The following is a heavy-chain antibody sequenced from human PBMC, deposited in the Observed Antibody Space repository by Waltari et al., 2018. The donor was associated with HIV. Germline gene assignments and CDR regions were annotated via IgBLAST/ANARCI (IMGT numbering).Heavy chain of an antibody. CDR2: VWDDGNNK. J-gene: IGHJ6*03. CDR3: ARDQWELLQSYYYYMDV. Sequence: QVQLVESGGGVVQPGRSLRLSCAASGFSFSTYGMHWVRQAPGKGLEWLAVVWDDGNNKYYADSVKGRFTISRDNLKNTLYLEMKSLRADDTALYYCARDQWELLQSYYYYMDVWGKGTTVTVSS. D-gene: IGHD1-26*01. CDR1: GFSFSTYG. V-gene: IGHV3-33*01.